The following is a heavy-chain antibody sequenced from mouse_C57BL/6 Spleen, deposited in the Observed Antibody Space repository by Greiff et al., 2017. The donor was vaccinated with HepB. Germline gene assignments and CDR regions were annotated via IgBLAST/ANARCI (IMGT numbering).Heavy chain of an antibody. V-gene: IGHV5-17*01. CDR3: ARHYGYDDAGFAY. J-gene: IGHJ3*01. Sequence: EVQLQESGGGLVKPGGSLKLSCAASGFTFSDYGMHWVRQAPGKGLEWVAYISSGSSTIYYADTVKGRFTISRDNAKNTLFLQMTSLRSEDTAMYYCARHYGYDDAGFAYWGQGTLVTVSA. CDR1: GFTFSDYG. CDR2: ISSGSSTI. D-gene: IGHD2-2*01.